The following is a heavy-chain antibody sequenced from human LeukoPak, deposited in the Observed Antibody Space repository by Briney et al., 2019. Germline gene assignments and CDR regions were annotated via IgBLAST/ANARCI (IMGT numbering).Heavy chain of an antibody. Sequence: ASVKVSCKASGYTFTSYGISWVRQAPGQRLEWMGWINAGNGNTKYSQKFQGRVTITRDTSASTAYMELSSLRSEDTAVYYCARGISVEWLMCYWGQGTLVTVSS. CDR3: ARGISVEWLMCY. J-gene: IGHJ4*02. CDR1: GYTFTSYG. V-gene: IGHV1-3*01. CDR2: INAGNGNT. D-gene: IGHD3-3*01.